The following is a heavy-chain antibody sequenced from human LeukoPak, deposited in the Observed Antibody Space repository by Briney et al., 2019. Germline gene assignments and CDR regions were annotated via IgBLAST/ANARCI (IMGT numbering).Heavy chain of an antibody. Sequence: GGSLRLSCAASGFTFSSYEMNWVRQAPGKGLEWVSYISSSGSTIYYADSVKGRFTISRDNAKNSLYLQMNSLRPEDTAVYYCAKDQDYYGSGSPFDYWGQGTLVTVSS. V-gene: IGHV3-48*03. D-gene: IGHD3-10*01. CDR3: AKDQDYYGSGSPFDY. CDR1: GFTFSSYE. CDR2: ISSSGSTI. J-gene: IGHJ4*02.